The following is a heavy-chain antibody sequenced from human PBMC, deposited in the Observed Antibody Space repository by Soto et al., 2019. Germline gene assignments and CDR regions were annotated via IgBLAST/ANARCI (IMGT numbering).Heavy chain of an antibody. CDR2: ISGSGGST. Sequence: PGGALRIYCAASGFTFSSYAMSWVRQAPGKGLEWVSAISGSGGSTYYADSVKGRFTISRDNSKNTLYLQMNSLRAEDTAVYYCAKDLFWSGYPNWFDPWGQGTLVTVSS. CDR1: GFTFSSYA. J-gene: IGHJ5*02. CDR3: AKDLFWSGYPNWFDP. V-gene: IGHV3-23*01. D-gene: IGHD3-3*01.